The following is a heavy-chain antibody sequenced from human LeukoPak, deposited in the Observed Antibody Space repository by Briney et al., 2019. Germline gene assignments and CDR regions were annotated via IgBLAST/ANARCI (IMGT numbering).Heavy chain of an antibody. Sequence: SGTLSLTCTVSGDSINSLDLWSWVRQPPGKGLEWIGEMYLSGATHSNPSVKSRVTISIDKSKNQFFLNLSSVTAADTAVYYCAGLVGRYSSGLYYYYFDYWGQGTLVTVSS. V-gene: IGHV4-4*02. CDR1: GDSINSLDL. J-gene: IGHJ4*02. CDR3: AGLVGRYSSGLYYYYFDY. D-gene: IGHD3-22*01. CDR2: MYLSGAT.